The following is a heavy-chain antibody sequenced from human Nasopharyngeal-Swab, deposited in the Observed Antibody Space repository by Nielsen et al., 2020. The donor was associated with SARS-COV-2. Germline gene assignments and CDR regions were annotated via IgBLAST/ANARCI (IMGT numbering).Heavy chain of an antibody. J-gene: IGHJ6*03. CDR3: AKYAGSWYYYYYYMDV. D-gene: IGHD6-13*01. V-gene: IGHV3-23*01. CDR2: ISGSGGST. Sequence: GGSLRLSCAASGFTFSSYAMSWVRQAPGKGLEWVSAISGSGGSTYYADSVKGRFTISRDNSKNTLYLQMNSLRAEETAVYYCAKYAGSWYYYYYYMDVWGKGTTVTVSS. CDR1: GFTFSSYA.